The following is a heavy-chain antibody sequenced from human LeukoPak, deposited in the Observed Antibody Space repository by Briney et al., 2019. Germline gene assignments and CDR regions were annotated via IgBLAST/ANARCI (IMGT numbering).Heavy chain of an antibody. CDR1: GDSFSSSGFY. CDR3: ARVVYDRTDSATDDWFYFDS. V-gene: IGHV4-31*03. CDR2: IYHHGST. J-gene: IGHJ4*02. D-gene: IGHD3-9*01. Sequence: SETLSLTCIVSGDSFSSSGFYWSWVRQHPMKGLEWIGYIYHHGSTSYNPSLKSRVIMSVDTSKSQFSLKLTSVTAADTAVYFCARVVYDRTDSATDDWFYFDSWGQGTQVTVSS.